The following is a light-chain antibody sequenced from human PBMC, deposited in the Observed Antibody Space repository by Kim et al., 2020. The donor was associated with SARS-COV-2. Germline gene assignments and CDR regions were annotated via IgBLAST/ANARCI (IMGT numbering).Light chain of an antibody. J-gene: IGKJ4*01. Sequence: DIQMTQSPSSLSASVGDRVTISCRASQIISISLNWYQQRPGKAPKLLIYAAFSLQSGVPSRFSGSGSGTDFTLTIDSLQSEDFATYYCQQSDSTPPTFGGGTKVDIK. V-gene: IGKV1-39*01. CDR1: QIISIS. CDR2: AAF. CDR3: QQSDSTPPT.